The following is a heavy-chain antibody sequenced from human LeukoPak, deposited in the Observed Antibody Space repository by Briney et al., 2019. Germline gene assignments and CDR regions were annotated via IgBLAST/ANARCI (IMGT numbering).Heavy chain of an antibody. D-gene: IGHD3-22*01. J-gene: IGHJ3*02. CDR2: IRYDGSNK. CDR1: GFTFSSYG. CDR3: AKVTPMTMIVVEYDAFDI. Sequence: PGRSLRLSCAASGFTFSSYGMHWVRQAPGKGLEWVAFIRYDGSNKYYADSVKGRFTISRDNSKNTLYLQMNSLRAEDTAVYYCAKVTPMTMIVVEYDAFDIWGQGTMVTVSS. V-gene: IGHV3-30*02.